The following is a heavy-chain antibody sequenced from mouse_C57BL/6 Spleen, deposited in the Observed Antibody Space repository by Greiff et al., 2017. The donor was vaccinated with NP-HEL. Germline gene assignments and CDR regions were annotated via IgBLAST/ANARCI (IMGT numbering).Heavy chain of an antibody. D-gene: IGHD2-4*01. CDR3: ARNSPDYDYDERDFDY. CDR2: IDPNSGGT. Sequence: QVQLQQPGAELVKPGASVKLSCKASGYTFTSYWMHWVKQRPGRGLEWIGRIDPNSGGTKYNEKFKSKATLTVDKPSSTAYMQLSSLTSEDSAVYYCARNSPDYDYDERDFDYWGQGTTLTVSS. J-gene: IGHJ2*01. V-gene: IGHV1-72*01. CDR1: GYTFTSYW.